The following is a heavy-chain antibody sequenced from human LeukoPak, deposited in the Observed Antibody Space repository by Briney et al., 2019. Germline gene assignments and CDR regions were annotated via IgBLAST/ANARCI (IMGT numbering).Heavy chain of an antibody. Sequence: ASVKVSCKASGYTFTGYYMHWVRQAPGQGLEWMGRINPNSGGTNYAQKFQGRVTMTRDTSISTAYMELSRLRSDDTAVYYCARDFHRQQLVPLDPWGQGTLVTVS. D-gene: IGHD6-13*01. CDR3: ARDFHRQQLVPLDP. CDR1: GYTFTGYY. V-gene: IGHV1-2*06. J-gene: IGHJ5*02. CDR2: INPNSGGT.